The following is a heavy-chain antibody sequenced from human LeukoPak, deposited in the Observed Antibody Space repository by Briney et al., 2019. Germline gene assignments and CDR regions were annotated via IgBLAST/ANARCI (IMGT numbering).Heavy chain of an antibody. CDR2: INPNSGGI. D-gene: IGHD2-2*01. Sequence: ASVKVSCKASGYTFTGYYMHWVRQAPGQGLEWMGWINPNSGGINYAQKFQGRVTMTRDTSISTAYMELSRLRSDDTAVYYCAKYCSSTSCPLGAFDIWGQGTMVTVSS. J-gene: IGHJ3*02. V-gene: IGHV1-2*02. CDR3: AKYCSSTSCPLGAFDI. CDR1: GYTFTGYY.